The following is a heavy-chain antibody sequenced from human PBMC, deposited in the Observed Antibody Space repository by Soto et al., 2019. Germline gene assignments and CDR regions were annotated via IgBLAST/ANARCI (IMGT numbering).Heavy chain of an antibody. CDR1: GYTFTSYG. CDR2: ISPFYGTT. Sequence: ASVKVSCKASGYTFTSYGISWVRQAPGQGLEWMGGISPFYGTTNYAQKFQGRVTITADTSTSTVYMELRSLRSEDTAVYFCARFGAATGHDYWGQGTLVTVSS. CDR3: ARFGAATGHDY. J-gene: IGHJ4*02. D-gene: IGHD3-16*01. V-gene: IGHV1-18*01.